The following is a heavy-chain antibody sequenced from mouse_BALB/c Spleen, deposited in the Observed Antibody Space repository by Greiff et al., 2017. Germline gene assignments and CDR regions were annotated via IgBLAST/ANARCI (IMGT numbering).Heavy chain of an antibody. J-gene: IGHJ3*01. V-gene: IGHV5-2*01. CDR1: EYEFPSHD. CDR3: ARQSYDGPFAY. Sequence: EVKVVESGGGLVQPGESLKLSCESNEYEFPSHDMSWVRKTPEKRLELVAAINSDGGSTYYPDTMERRFIISRDNTKKSLYLQMSSLRSEDTALYYCARQSYDGPFAYWGQGTLVTVSA. D-gene: IGHD2-3*01. CDR2: INSDGGST.